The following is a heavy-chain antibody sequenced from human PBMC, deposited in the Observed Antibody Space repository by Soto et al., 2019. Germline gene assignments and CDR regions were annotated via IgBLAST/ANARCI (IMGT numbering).Heavy chain of an antibody. CDR3: ARDLMTTVYFDY. D-gene: IGHD4-17*01. Sequence: GGSLRLSCTASGFTFNSYGFNWVRQAPGKGLEWVAVIWHDGNTKYYADSVKGRFTISRDNLRSTVYLQMNSLTAEDTAVYYCARDLMTTVYFDYWGQGNLVTVS. J-gene: IGHJ4*02. V-gene: IGHV3-33*01. CDR2: IWHDGNTK. CDR1: GFTFNSYG.